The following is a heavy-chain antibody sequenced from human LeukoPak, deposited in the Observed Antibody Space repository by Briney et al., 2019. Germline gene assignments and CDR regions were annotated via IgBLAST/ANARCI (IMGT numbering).Heavy chain of an antibody. CDR2: IYPNSGGT. J-gene: IGHJ4*02. D-gene: IGHD4-17*01. V-gene: IGHV1-2*02. Sequence: ASVKVSCKASGYTFSGHYMHWVRQAPGQGLEWMGWIYPNSGGTNYAQKFQGRVTITRDTSISTAYMELRRLRYDDTAVYYCARVVGYGDYPFVNWGQGTLVTVSS. CDR3: ARVVGYGDYPFVN. CDR1: GYTFSGHY.